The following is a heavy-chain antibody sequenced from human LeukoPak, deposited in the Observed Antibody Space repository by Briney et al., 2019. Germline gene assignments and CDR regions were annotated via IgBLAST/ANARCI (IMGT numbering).Heavy chain of an antibody. V-gene: IGHV1-69*05. J-gene: IGHJ4*02. CDR2: FIPIFGRT. Sequence: SVKVSCKTSGGTLSTSAINWVRQAPGQGLEWMGGFIPIFGRTNYAQKFQDRVTITTDESTSTAYMELRSLRSEDTAVYYCARNPRYYSDTSGYYPFDYWGQGTLVTVSS. CDR1: GGTLSTSA. D-gene: IGHD3-22*01. CDR3: ARNPRYYSDTSGYYPFDY.